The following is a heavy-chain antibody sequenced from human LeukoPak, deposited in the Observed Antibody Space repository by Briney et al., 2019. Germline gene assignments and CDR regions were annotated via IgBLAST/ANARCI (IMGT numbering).Heavy chain of an antibody. CDR1: GYTFTSYG. CDR2: ISAYNGNT. V-gene: IGHV1-18*01. CDR3: AKHSIAAAGRVLGGFDY. J-gene: IGHJ4*02. Sequence: ASVKVSCKASGYTFTSYGISWVRQAPGQGLEWMGWISAYNGNTNYAQKLQGRVTMTTDTSTSTAYMELRSLRSDDTAVYYCAKHSIAAAGRVLGGFDYWGQGTLVTVSS. D-gene: IGHD6-13*01.